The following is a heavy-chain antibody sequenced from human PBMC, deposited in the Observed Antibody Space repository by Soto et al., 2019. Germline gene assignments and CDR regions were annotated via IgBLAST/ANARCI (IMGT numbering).Heavy chain of an antibody. J-gene: IGHJ6*02. CDR2: IYYSGST. CDR3: ARGVTTEYYYGMDV. V-gene: IGHV4-61*01. D-gene: IGHD4-4*01. Sequence: SETLSLTCTVSGGSVSSGSYYWSWIRQPPGKGLEWIGYIYYSGSTNYNPSLKSRVTISVDTSKNQFSLKLSSVTAADTAVCYCARGVTTEYYYGMDVWGQGTTVTVSS. CDR1: GGSVSSGSYY.